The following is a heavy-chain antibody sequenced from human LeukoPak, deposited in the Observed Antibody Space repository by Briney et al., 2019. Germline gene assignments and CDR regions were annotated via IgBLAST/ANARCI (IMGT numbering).Heavy chain of an antibody. J-gene: IGHJ3*02. V-gene: IGHV3-7*05. Sequence: PGGSLRLSCAASGFTFSDYWMAWVRQAPRKGLEWVANINRDGSDKFYVDSVKGRFTISRDNSKNTLYLQMNSLRAEDTAVYYCARGGAYSSGWPGTFDIWGQGTMVTVSS. CDR1: GFTFSDYW. D-gene: IGHD6-19*01. CDR3: ARGGAYSSGWPGTFDI. CDR2: INRDGSDK.